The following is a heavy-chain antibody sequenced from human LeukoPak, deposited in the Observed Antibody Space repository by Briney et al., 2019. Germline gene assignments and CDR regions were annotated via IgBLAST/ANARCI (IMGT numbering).Heavy chain of an antibody. J-gene: IGHJ5*02. V-gene: IGHV1-2*02. D-gene: IGHD1-26*01. Sequence: ASVKVSCKASGYTFTGYYMHWVRQAPGQGLEWMGWINPNSGGTNYAQKFQGRVTMTRDTSISTAYMELSRLRSDDTAVYYCARALKYSGSSLWFDPWGQGTLVTVSS. CDR2: INPNSGGT. CDR3: ARALKYSGSSLWFDP. CDR1: GYTFTGYY.